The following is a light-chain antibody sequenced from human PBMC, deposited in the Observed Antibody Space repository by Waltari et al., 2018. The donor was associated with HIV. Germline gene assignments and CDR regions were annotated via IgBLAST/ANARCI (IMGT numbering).Light chain of an antibody. CDR1: SSAVGGYNY. Sequence: QSALTQPASVSGSPGQSITISCTGTSSAVGGYNYVSWYQQHPGKAPKLMIYEVSNRPSGVSNHFSGSKSGNTASLTISGLQAEDEADYYCSSYASSSTPYVFGTGTKVTVL. CDR2: EVS. CDR3: SSYASSSTPYV. J-gene: IGLJ1*01. V-gene: IGLV2-14*01.